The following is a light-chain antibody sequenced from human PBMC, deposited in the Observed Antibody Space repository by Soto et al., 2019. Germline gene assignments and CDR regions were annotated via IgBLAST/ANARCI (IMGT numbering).Light chain of an antibody. CDR3: QQFSSYPLT. V-gene: IGKV3-11*01. J-gene: IGKJ4*01. CDR2: DAS. CDR1: QSVRTY. Sequence: EIVLTQSPATLSLSPVERATLSCRASQSVRTYLAWYQQKPGQAPRLLIYDASNRATGIPARFSGSGSGTDFTLTISRLEPEDFAVYYCQQFSSYPLTFGGGTKVDIK.